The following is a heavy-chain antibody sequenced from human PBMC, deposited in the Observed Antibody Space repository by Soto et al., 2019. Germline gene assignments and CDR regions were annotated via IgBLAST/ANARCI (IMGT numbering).Heavy chain of an antibody. CDR3: ARQFFMEWSAFDP. J-gene: IGHJ5*02. D-gene: IGHD3-3*01. Sequence: GESLKISCKGSGYSFTSYWIGWVRQMPGKGLEWMGIIYPGDSDTRYSPSLQGQVTISADKSISTAYLQWSSLKASDTAMYYCARQFFMEWSAFDPWGQGTLVTVSS. CDR2: IYPGDSDT. V-gene: IGHV5-51*01. CDR1: GYSFTSYW.